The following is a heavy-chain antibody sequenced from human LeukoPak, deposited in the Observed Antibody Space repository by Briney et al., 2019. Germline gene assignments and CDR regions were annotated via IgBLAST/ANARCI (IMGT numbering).Heavy chain of an antibody. Sequence: PSGTLSLTCAVSGGSISSSNWWSWVRQPPGKGLEWIGEIYHSGSTNYNPSLKSRVTISVDKSKNQFSLKLSSVTAADTAVYYCARHTPYSSSRTFDYWGQGTLVTVSS. D-gene: IGHD6-13*01. J-gene: IGHJ4*02. CDR1: GGSISSSNW. CDR3: ARHTPYSSSRTFDY. V-gene: IGHV4-4*02. CDR2: IYHSGST.